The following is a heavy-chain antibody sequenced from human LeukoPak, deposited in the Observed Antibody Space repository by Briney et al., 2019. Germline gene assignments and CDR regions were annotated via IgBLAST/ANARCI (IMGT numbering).Heavy chain of an antibody. CDR2: INPSGGST. J-gene: IGHJ4*02. CDR3: ARDGVPYYDSSGYHFDY. V-gene: IGHV1-46*01. CDR1: GYTFTSYY. D-gene: IGHD3-22*01. Sequence: GASVKVSCKASGYTFTSYYMHWVRQAPGQGLEWMGIINPSGGSTSYAQKFQGRVTMTRDTSTSTVYMELSSLRSEDTAMYYCARDGVPYYDSSGYHFDYWGQGTLVTVSS.